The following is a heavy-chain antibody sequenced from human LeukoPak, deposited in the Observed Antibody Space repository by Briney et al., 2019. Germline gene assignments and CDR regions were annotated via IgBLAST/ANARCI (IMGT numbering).Heavy chain of an antibody. CDR3: AKAVAVAGRVNYFDY. CDR2: ITGSGSGT. J-gene: IGHJ4*02. V-gene: IGHV3-23*01. CDR1: GFTFSSYA. D-gene: IGHD6-19*01. Sequence: GGTLRLSCAASGFTFSSYAMSWVRQAPGKGLEWVSGITGSGSGTYYADSVKGRFTISRDNSKNTLYLQMNSLRAEDTAVYYCAKAVAVAGRVNYFDYWGQGTLVTVSS.